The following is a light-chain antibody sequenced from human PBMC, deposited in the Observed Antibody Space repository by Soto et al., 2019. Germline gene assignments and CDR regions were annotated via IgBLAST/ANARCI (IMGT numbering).Light chain of an antibody. J-gene: IGKJ5*01. Sequence: DIQMTQSPSSLSASVGDRVTLTCRASQRISTYVNWYQQKPGKAPKFLIYDASNLQSGVPSRFTGSGPGTDFTLTISSLQPEDFATYYCQQANSFPITFGQGTRLEIK. CDR3: QQANSFPIT. CDR2: DAS. V-gene: IGKV1-39*01. CDR1: QRISTY.